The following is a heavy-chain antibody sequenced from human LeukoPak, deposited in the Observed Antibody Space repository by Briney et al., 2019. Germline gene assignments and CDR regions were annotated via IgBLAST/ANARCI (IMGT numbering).Heavy chain of an antibody. CDR3: ASGNYFDY. Sequence: GGSLRLSCAASGFTFSTYWMSWVRQAPGKGLEWVANIKQDGTEKYYVDSVKGRFTISRDNAKNSLYLQMNSLRAEDTAVYFCASGNYFDYWGQGTLVAVSP. D-gene: IGHD2-15*01. CDR1: GFTFSTYW. J-gene: IGHJ4*02. V-gene: IGHV3-7*01. CDR2: IKQDGTEK.